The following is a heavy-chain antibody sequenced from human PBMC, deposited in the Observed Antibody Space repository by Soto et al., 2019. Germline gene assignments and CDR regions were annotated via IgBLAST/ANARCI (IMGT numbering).Heavy chain of an antibody. CDR3: ARPVGATSYFDY. CDR1: GGSISSGSYY. Sequence: SETLSLTCTVSGGSISSGSYYWGWIRQPPGKGLEWIGSIYYSGSTYYNPSLKSRVTISVDTSKNQFSLKLSSVTAADTAVYYCARPVGATSYFDYWGQGTLVTVS. D-gene: IGHD1-26*01. V-gene: IGHV4-39*01. J-gene: IGHJ4*02. CDR2: IYYSGST.